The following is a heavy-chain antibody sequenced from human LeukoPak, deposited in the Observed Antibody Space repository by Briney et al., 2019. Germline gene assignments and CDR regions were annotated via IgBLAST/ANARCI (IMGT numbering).Heavy chain of an antibody. CDR3: ARVLWFGELFYRGAFDI. J-gene: IGHJ3*02. D-gene: IGHD3-10*01. Sequence: SETLSLTCTVSGYSISSGYYWGWIRQPPGKGLEWIGSIYHSGSTYYNPSLKSRVTISVDTSKNQFSLKLSSVTAADTAVYYCARVLWFGELFYRGAFDIWGQGTMVTVSS. V-gene: IGHV4-38-2*02. CDR1: GYSISSGYY. CDR2: IYHSGST.